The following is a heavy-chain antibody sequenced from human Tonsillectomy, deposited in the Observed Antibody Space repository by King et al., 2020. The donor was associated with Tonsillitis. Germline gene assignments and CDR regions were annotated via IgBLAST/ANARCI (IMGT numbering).Heavy chain of an antibody. Sequence: QLVQSGAEVKKPGASVKVSCKASGYTFTSYYMHWVRQAPGQGLEWMGIINPSGGSTSYAQKFQGRVTMTSDTSTSTVYMELSSLRSEDTAVYYCARSDFHGAFDIWGQGTMVTVSS. CDR2: INPSGGST. V-gene: IGHV1-46*01. D-gene: IGHD2-21*02. CDR3: ARSDFHGAFDI. CDR1: GYTFTSYY. J-gene: IGHJ3*02.